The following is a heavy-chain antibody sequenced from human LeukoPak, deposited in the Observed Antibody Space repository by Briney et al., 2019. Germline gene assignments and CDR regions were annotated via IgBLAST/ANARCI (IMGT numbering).Heavy chain of an antibody. D-gene: IGHD3-10*01. Sequence: GGSLRLSCVVSGFTFSTFAMNWVRQAPGRGLEWVSAITGSGDNTYYADSVKGRFTISRDNSKNTLYLQIHSLRAEDTAVYYCAKRGSGKRFDPWGQGTLVTVSS. V-gene: IGHV3-23*01. CDR3: AKRGSGKRFDP. J-gene: IGHJ5*02. CDR2: ITGSGDNT. CDR1: GFTFSTFA.